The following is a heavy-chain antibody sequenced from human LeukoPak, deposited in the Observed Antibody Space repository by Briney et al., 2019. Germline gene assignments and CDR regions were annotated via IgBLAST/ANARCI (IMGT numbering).Heavy chain of an antibody. J-gene: IGHJ4*02. V-gene: IGHV1-8*01. CDR2: MNPNSGNT. CDR3: ARHSGNYDYVWGSYRSPYFDY. D-gene: IGHD3-16*02. CDR1: GYTFTSYD. Sequence: GASVKVSCKASGYTFTSYDINWVRQATGQGLEWMGWMNPNSGNTGYAQKFQGRVTMTRNTSISTAYMELSSLRSEDTAVYYCARHSGNYDYVWGSYRSPYFDYWGQGTLVTVSS.